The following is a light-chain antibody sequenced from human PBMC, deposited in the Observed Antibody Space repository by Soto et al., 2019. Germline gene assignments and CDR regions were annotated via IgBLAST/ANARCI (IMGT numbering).Light chain of an antibody. CDR3: QEYGTSPRPT. CDR2: STS. V-gene: IGKV3-20*01. J-gene: IGKJ4*01. CDR1: QSIISHY. Sequence: EMVLTQSPGTLSLSPGERATLACRTSQSIISHYLAWCQQKPGQAPRLLIFSTSRRASGVPDRFSGSGSGTDFPLAINRLQPEDFAVYYCQEYGTSPRPTFGGGSKVEF.